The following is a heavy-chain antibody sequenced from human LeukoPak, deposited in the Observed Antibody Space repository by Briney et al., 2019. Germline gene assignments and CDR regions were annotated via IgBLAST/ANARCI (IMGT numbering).Heavy chain of an antibody. V-gene: IGHV3-21*01. CDR3: ARTRSEYSSSWYLDY. D-gene: IGHD6-13*01. J-gene: IGHJ4*02. Sequence: GGSLRLSCAASGFTFSSYSMNWVRQAPGEGLEWVSSISSSSSYIYYADSVKGRFTISRDNAKNSLYLQMNSLRAEDTAVYYCARTRSEYSSSWYLDYWGQGTLVTVSS. CDR2: ISSSSSYI. CDR1: GFTFSSYS.